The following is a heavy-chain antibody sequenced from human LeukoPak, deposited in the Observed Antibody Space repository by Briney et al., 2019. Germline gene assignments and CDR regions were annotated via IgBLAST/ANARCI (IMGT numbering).Heavy chain of an antibody. CDR3: ARESSGWYYIDY. CDR1: GYTFTDYY. Sequence: GASVKVSCKASGYTFTDYYIHWVRQAPGQGLEWMGSINPTSGATYYAQKFQVRVTMTGDTSISTAYMELSRLRSDDTAVYYCARESSGWYYIDYWGQGTLVTVSS. D-gene: IGHD6-19*01. J-gene: IGHJ4*02. V-gene: IGHV1-2*02. CDR2: INPTSGAT.